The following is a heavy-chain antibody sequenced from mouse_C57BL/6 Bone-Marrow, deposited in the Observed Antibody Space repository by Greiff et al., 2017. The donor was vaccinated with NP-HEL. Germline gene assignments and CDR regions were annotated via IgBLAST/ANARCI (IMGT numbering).Heavy chain of an antibody. CDR1: GFTFSSYA. CDR3: ARVLAFAY. V-gene: IGHV5-4*03. Sequence: EVMLVESGGGLVKPGGSLKLSCAASGFTFSSYAMSWVRQTPEKRLEWVATISDGGSYTYYPDNVKGRFTISRDNAKNNLYLQMSHLKSEDTAMYYCARVLAFAYGGQGTLVTVSA. D-gene: IGHD2-14*01. J-gene: IGHJ3*01. CDR2: ISDGGSYT.